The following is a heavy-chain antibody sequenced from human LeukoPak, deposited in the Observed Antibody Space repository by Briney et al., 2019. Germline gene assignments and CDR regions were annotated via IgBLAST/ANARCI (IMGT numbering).Heavy chain of an antibody. V-gene: IGHV3-30*03. D-gene: IGHD1-26*01. CDR3: ARSYSLPEY. J-gene: IGHJ4*02. CDR1: GFTFSNAW. CDR2: ISHVARDT. Sequence: GGSLRLSCAASGFTFSNAWMSWVRQAPGKGLEWVAFISHVARDTYYGDSVKGRFTVSRDNSKDMVYLQMNSLTTADTAVYYCARSYSLPEYWGQGTLVTVSS.